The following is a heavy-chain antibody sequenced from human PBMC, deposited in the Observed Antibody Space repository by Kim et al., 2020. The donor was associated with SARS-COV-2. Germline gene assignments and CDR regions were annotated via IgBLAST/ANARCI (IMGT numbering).Heavy chain of an antibody. D-gene: IGHD1-1*01. CDR3: ANAQTGTTWAYFDY. J-gene: IGHJ4*02. Sequence: ADSVKGRFTISRDNSKNTLHLQMNSLRAEDTAVYYCANAQTGTTWAYFDYWGQGTLVTVSS. V-gene: IGHV3-23*01.